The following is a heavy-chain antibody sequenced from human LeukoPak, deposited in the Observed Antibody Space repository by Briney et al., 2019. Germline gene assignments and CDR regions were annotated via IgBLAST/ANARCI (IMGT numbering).Heavy chain of an antibody. V-gene: IGHV1-18*01. CDR1: GYTFTSYG. CDR3: ARQTCYDILTGYYRGCYYYYGMDV. D-gene: IGHD3-9*01. Sequence: AASVKVSCKASGYTFTSYGISWVRQAPGQGLECMGWISAYNGNTNYAQKLQGRVTITADESTSTAYMELSSLRSEDTAVYYCARQTCYDILTGYYRGCYYYYGMDVWGQGTTVTVSS. CDR2: ISAYNGNT. J-gene: IGHJ6*02.